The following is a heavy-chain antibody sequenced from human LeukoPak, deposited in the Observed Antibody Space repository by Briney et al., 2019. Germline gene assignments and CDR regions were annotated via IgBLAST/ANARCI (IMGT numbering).Heavy chain of an antibody. Sequence: ASVKLSCKASGYTFTSYDINWVRQATGQGLEWMGWMNPNSGNTGYAQKFQGRVTMTRNTSISTAYMELSSLRSEDTAVYYCAATAAAGTNYYYYGMDVWGQGTTVTVSS. J-gene: IGHJ6*02. CDR2: MNPNSGNT. CDR3: AATAAAGTNYYYYGMDV. CDR1: GYTFTSYD. V-gene: IGHV1-8*01. D-gene: IGHD6-13*01.